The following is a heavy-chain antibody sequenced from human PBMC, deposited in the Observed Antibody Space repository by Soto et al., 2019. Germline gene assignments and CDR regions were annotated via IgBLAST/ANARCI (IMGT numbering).Heavy chain of an antibody. CDR1: GGSIGSGGYY. V-gene: IGHV4-31*03. CDR2: IHYSGNT. J-gene: IGHJ4*02. D-gene: IGHD2-15*01. Sequence: QGQLQESGPGLVKPSQTLSLTCTVSGGSIGSGGYYWDWIRQHPGKGPERIGYIHYSGNTYYNPSLKSRLTISLDTSKNQFSLHLSSVTAADTAVYYCATNHDGLSGRTPLLFDSWGQGTLVTVSS. CDR3: ATNHDGLSGRTPLLFDS.